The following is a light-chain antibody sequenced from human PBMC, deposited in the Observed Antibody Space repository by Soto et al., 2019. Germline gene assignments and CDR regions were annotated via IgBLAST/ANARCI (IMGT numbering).Light chain of an antibody. J-gene: IGKJ2*01. CDR3: QKCYNTPYT. V-gene: IGKV4-1*01. CDR2: WAS. CDR1: QSVLYSSNNKNY. Sequence: DIVMTQSPDSLAVSLGERATINCKSSQSVLYSSNNKNYLAWYQQKPGQPPKLLIYWASTRESGVPDRFSGSWSGTDFTLTISSLQAEDVAVYDGQKCYNTPYTFGQGPKVEIK.